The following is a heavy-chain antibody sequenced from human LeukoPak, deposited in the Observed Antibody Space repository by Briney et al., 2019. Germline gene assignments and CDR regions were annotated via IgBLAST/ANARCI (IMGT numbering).Heavy chain of an antibody. V-gene: IGHV3-23*01. Sequence: PGGSLRLSCAASGFTFTSYAMSWVRQAPGKGLEWVSAISGNGGATYYADSVKGRFTISRDSSKNTLHLQMNSLRAEDTALYYCAKATTAIVVDNFFDYWGQGTLVSVSS. CDR2: ISGNGGAT. CDR3: AKATTAIVVDNFFDY. CDR1: GFTFTSYA. D-gene: IGHD3-22*01. J-gene: IGHJ4*02.